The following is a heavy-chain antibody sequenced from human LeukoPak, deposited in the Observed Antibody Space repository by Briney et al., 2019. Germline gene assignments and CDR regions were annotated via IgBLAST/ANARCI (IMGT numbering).Heavy chain of an antibody. V-gene: IGHV3-30-3*01. D-gene: IGHD3-10*01. CDR2: ISYDGSNK. CDR3: AREEVWFGEYYFDY. J-gene: IGHJ4*02. Sequence: GSLRLSFAASGFTFSSYAMHWVRPAPGKGLGWVAVISYDGSNKYYADSVKGRFTISRDNSKNTLYLQMNSLRAEDTAVYYCAREEVWFGEYYFDYWGQGTLVTVSS. CDR1: GFTFSSYA.